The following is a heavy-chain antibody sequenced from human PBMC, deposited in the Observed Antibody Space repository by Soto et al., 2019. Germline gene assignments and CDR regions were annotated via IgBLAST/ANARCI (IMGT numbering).Heavy chain of an antibody. CDR3: ARDRHVHDSSGYSDAFDI. V-gene: IGHV1-18*04. CDR2: ISANNGNT. D-gene: IGHD3-22*01. CDR1: GYTFTSYG. J-gene: IGHJ3*02. Sequence: ASVKVSCKASGYTFTSYGISWVRQAPGQGLEWMGWISANNGNTNYAQKLQGRVTITADESTSTAYMELSSLRSEDTAVYYCARDRHVHDSSGYSDAFDIWGQGTMVTVSS.